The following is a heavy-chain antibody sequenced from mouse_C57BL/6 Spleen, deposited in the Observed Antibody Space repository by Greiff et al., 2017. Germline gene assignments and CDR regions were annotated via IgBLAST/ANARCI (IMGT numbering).Heavy chain of an antibody. V-gene: IGHV3-6*01. CDR1: GYSITSGYY. J-gene: IGHJ2*01. CDR2: ISYDGSN. CDR3: ARDRVGENYFED. Sequence: ESGPGLVKPSQSLSLTCSVTGYSITSGYYWNWIRQFPGNKLEWMGYISYDGSNNYNPALKNRISITRDTSKNQFFLKLNSVTTEDTARYYCARDRVGENYFEDWGQGTTLTVAS.